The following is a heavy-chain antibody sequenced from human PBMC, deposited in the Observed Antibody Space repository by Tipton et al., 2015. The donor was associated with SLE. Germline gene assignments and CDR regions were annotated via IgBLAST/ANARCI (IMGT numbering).Heavy chain of an antibody. CDR1: GYTFTGYY. D-gene: IGHD3-22*01. V-gene: IGHV1-2*02. CDR2: INPDSGDT. CDR3: ASHNIVVV. Sequence: QLVQSGAEVKKPGASVRVSCKTSGYTFTGYYMHWVRQAPGQGLEWMGWINPDSGDTDYAQKFQGRVTMTRDTSISTAYMELSRLRTDDTAVYYCASHNIVVVWGQGTLVTVSS. J-gene: IGHJ4*02.